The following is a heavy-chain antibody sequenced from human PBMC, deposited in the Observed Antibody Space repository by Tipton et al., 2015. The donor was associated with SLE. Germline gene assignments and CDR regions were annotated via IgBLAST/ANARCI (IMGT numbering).Heavy chain of an antibody. D-gene: IGHD5-18*01. Sequence: QSGPEVKKPGSSVKVSCKVSGGTFSSFGISWVRQAPGQGPEWMGGIVPVFGTPKYLQKFQGRVTITTDDSTSTAYMELSGLKSEDTSVYYCTRAIRGYNYGCPSYYYYFMDCWGKGATVTVSS. CDR1: GGTFSSFG. V-gene: IGHV1-69*05. CDR3: TRAIRGYNYGCPSYYYYFMDC. CDR2: IVPVFGTP. J-gene: IGHJ6*03.